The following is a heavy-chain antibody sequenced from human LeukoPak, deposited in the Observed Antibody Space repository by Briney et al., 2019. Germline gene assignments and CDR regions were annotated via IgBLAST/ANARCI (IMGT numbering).Heavy chain of an antibody. CDR2: IYYSGST. Sequence: SEIQTLTCTVFGGSISSYYWSWSRQPPGKGLEWIGYIYYSGSTKYNPSLNSRVTISVDTSKNQFSLRLTSVTAADTAVYYCARGMVGATSWFAPGGERALVTVSS. J-gene: IGHJ5*02. CDR3: ARGMVGATSWFAP. D-gene: IGHD1-26*01. CDR1: GGSISSYY. V-gene: IGHV4-59*01.